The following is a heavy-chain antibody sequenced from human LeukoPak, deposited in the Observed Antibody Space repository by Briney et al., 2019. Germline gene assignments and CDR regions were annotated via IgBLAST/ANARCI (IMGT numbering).Heavy chain of an antibody. J-gene: IGHJ4*02. Sequence: GGSLRLSCAASGFTFSSYSMNWVRQAPGKGLEWFSYISSSSSTIYYADSVKGRFTISRDNAKNSLYLQMNSLRAEDTAVYYCARDHGYSSGRYGDYWGQGTLVTVSS. D-gene: IGHD6-19*01. CDR1: GFTFSSYS. CDR2: ISSSSSTI. CDR3: ARDHGYSSGRYGDY. V-gene: IGHV3-48*04.